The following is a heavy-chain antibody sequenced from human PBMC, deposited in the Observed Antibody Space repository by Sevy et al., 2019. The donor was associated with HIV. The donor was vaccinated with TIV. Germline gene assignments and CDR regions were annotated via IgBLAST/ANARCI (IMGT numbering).Heavy chain of an antibody. V-gene: IGHV3-21*01. CDR2: ISSSSSYI. Sequence: GGSLRLSCAASGFTFSSYSMNWVRQAPGKGLEWVSSISSSSSYIYYEESVKGQFTISRDNAKNSLYLQMNSLGAEDTVVYYCAARVIAARIPLFDYWGQGTLVTVSS. D-gene: IGHD6-6*01. J-gene: IGHJ4*02. CDR3: AARVIAARIPLFDY. CDR1: GFTFSSYS.